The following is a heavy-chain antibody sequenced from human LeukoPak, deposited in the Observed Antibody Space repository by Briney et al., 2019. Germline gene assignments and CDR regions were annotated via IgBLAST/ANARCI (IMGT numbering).Heavy chain of an antibody. Sequence: GGSLRLSCAASGFTFSNYWMNWVRQAPGKGLEWVANIKQDGGEKSYVDSVKGRFTISRDNAKNTLYLQMNSLRTEDTAVYYCARGDDFETDAFDIWGQGTMVTVSS. CDR2: IKQDGGEK. CDR3: ARGDDFETDAFDI. CDR1: GFTFSNYW. D-gene: IGHD3/OR15-3a*01. J-gene: IGHJ3*02. V-gene: IGHV3-7*01.